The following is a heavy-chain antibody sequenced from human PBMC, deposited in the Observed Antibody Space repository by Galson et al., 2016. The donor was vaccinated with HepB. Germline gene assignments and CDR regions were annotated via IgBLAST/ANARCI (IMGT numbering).Heavy chain of an antibody. CDR2: IWYDGSNK. CDR3: ARDYYGNSNFATGMDV. V-gene: IGHV3-33*08. CDR1: GFTFSTYA. D-gene: IGHD2-15*01. J-gene: IGHJ6*02. Sequence: SLRLSCAASGFTFSTYAMHWVRQAPGKGLEWVAVIWYDGSNKYHADSVKGRFTISRDNFKNTLYLQMNSLRHEDTAVYYCARDYYGNSNFATGMDVWGQGTTVTVAS.